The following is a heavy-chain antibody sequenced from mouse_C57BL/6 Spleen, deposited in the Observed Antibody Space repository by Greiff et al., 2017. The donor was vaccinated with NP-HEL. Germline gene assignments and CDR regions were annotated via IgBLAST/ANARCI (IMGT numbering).Heavy chain of an antibody. CDR3: AGWKLVGFAY. D-gene: IGHD4-1*01. J-gene: IGHJ3*01. CDR1: GFSLTSYG. Sequence: QVQLKESGPGLVQPSQSLSITCTVSGFSLTSYGVHWVRQSPGKGLEWLGVIWSGGSTDYNAAFISRLSISKDNSKSQVFLKMNRLQADDTAIYYCAGWKLVGFAYWGQGTLVTVSA. V-gene: IGHV2-2*01. CDR2: IWSGGST.